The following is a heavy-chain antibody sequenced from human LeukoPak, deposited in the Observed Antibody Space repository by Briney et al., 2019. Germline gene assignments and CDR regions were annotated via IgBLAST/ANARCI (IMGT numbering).Heavy chain of an antibody. CDR1: GFTLSNYD. Sequence: GGSLRLSCIASGFTLSNYDMTWVRQTPGKGLEYVSSIGSGGYTFYAGSVKGRFSISRDISQNTVYLQMNSLRAEDTAMYFCAKKLPGASYFFDFWGQGTLVTVSS. D-gene: IGHD7-27*01. CDR3: AKKLPGASYFFDF. CDR2: IGSGGYT. V-gene: IGHV3-23*01. J-gene: IGHJ4*02.